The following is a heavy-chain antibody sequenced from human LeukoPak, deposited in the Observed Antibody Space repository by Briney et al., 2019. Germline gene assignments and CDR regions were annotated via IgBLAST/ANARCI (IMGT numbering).Heavy chain of an antibody. CDR3: AKDLDSSGYYYWAYGDY. V-gene: IGHV3-23*01. CDR2: ISGSGGST. CDR1: GFTFSSYG. J-gene: IGHJ4*02. D-gene: IGHD3-22*01. Sequence: GGSLRLSCAASGFTFSSYGMSWVRQAPGKGLEWVSAISGSGGSTYYADSVKGRFTISRDNSKNTLYLQMNSLRAEDTAVYYYAKDLDSSGYYYWAYGDYWGQGTLVTVSS.